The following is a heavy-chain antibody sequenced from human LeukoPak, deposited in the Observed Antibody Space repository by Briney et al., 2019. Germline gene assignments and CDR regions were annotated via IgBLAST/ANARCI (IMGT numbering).Heavy chain of an antibody. CDR1: GGSFSGYY. V-gene: IGHV4-34*01. J-gene: IGHJ4*02. D-gene: IGHD6-19*01. CDR2: INHSGST. CDR3: ARGGIAVAAAVDY. Sequence: ASETLSLTCAVYGGSFSGYYWSWIRQPPGKGREWIGEINHSGSTNYNPSLKSRVTISVETSKNQFSLKLSSVTAADTAVYYCARGGIAVAAAVDYWGQGTLVTVSS.